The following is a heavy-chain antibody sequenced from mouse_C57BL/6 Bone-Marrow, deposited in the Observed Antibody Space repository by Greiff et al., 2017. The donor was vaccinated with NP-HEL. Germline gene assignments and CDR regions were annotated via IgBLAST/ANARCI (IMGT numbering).Heavy chain of an antibody. Sequence: EVQLQQSGPGLVKPGASVKMSCKASGYTFTDYDMNWVKQSHGKSLEWIGVINPYNGGTSYNQKFKGKATFTVDKSSSTAYMELNSLTSEDSAVYYCSRGNYGSGWGQGTLVTVSA. D-gene: IGHD1-1*01. CDR1: GYTFTDYD. CDR2: INPYNGGT. CDR3: SRGNYGSG. J-gene: IGHJ3*02. V-gene: IGHV1-19*01.